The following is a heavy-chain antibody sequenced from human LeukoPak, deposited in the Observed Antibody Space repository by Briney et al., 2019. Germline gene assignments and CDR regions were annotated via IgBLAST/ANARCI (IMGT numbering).Heavy chain of an antibody. V-gene: IGHV3-21*01. Sequence: GGSLRLSCAASGFTFSSYSMNWVRQAPGKGLEWVSSISSSSSYIYYADSVKGRFTISRDNAKNSLYLQMNSLRAEDTAVYYCARESWVTAILFYYYYYKDVWGKGTTVTVSS. CDR1: GFTFSSYS. D-gene: IGHD2-21*02. CDR3: ARESWVTAILFYYYYYKDV. CDR2: ISSSSSYI. J-gene: IGHJ6*03.